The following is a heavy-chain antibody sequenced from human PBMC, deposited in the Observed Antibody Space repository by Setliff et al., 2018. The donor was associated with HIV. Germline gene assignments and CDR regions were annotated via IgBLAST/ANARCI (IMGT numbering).Heavy chain of an antibody. V-gene: IGHV4-34*01. D-gene: IGHD1-26*01. Sequence: SETLSLTCAVYGGSFSSYYWSWIRQPPGKGLEWIGEINHSGSTNYSPSLKSRVTISVDTSKNQFSLKLSSVSAADTAVYYCARSGFGSGSYAYYGLDVWGQGTTVTVSS. J-gene: IGHJ6*02. CDR2: INHSGST. CDR3: ARSGFGSGSYAYYGLDV. CDR1: GGSFSSYY.